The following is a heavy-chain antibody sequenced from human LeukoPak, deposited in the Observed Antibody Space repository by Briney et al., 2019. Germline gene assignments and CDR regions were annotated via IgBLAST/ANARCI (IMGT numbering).Heavy chain of an antibody. D-gene: IGHD4-23*01. Sequence: GGSLRLSCAASGFTFSSYGMHWVRQAPGKGLEWVAVIWYDGSNKYYADSVKGRFTISRDNSKNTLYLQMNSLRAEDTAVYYCATAVPRYGGNSRSLEFDYWGQGTLVTVSS. CDR3: ATAVPRYGGNSRSLEFDY. V-gene: IGHV3-33*01. CDR1: GFTFSSYG. CDR2: IWYDGSNK. J-gene: IGHJ4*02.